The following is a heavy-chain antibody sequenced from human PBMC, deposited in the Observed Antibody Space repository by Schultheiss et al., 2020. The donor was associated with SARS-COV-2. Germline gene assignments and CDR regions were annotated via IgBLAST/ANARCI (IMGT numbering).Heavy chain of an antibody. Sequence: GGSLRLSCVTSGFSFSGSGIYWVRQASGKGLEWVGRIRSKARNYATTYAASVKGRFTISRDNSKNVLFLQMNSVRPEDTAVYYCAKGASGYYYDSSGYSRSLDVWGQGTTVTVSS. CDR1: GFSFSGSG. D-gene: IGHD3-22*01. V-gene: IGHV3-73*01. CDR3: AKGASGYYYDSSGYSRSLDV. J-gene: IGHJ6*02. CDR2: IRSKARNYAT.